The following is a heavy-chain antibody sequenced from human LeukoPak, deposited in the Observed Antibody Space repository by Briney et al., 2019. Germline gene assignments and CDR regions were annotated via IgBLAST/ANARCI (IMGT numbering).Heavy chain of an antibody. Sequence: ASVKVSCKVSGYTLTELSMHWVRQAPGKGLEWMGGFDPEDGETIYAQKFQGRVTMTEDTSTDTAYMELSSLRSEDTAVYYCATDYYYDGSGYPRSRAFDIWGQGTMVTVSS. CDR1: GYTLTELS. V-gene: IGHV1-24*01. J-gene: IGHJ3*02. CDR3: ATDYYYDGSGYPRSRAFDI. CDR2: FDPEDGET. D-gene: IGHD3-22*01.